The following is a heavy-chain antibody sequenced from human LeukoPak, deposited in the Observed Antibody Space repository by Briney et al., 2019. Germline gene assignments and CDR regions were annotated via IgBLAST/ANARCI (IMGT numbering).Heavy chain of an antibody. CDR1: GGSLSSYY. Sequence: SETLSLTCTVSGGSLSSYYWSWIRQPPGKRLEWIGYIYYSGSTNSNPSLKSRVTISADTSKNQFSLKLSSVTAADTAVYYCARGNYDSRGYSNAFDIWGQGAMVTVSS. CDR2: IYYSGST. V-gene: IGHV4-59*01. J-gene: IGHJ3*02. CDR3: ARGNYDSRGYSNAFDI. D-gene: IGHD3-22*01.